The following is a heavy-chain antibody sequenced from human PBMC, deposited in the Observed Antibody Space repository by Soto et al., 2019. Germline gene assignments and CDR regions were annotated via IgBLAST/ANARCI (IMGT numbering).Heavy chain of an antibody. Sequence: EVQLVESGGGLVQPGGSLRLSCAASGFSITNTWMHWVRQAPGKGLEWVGRVKSKADCGTADYAATVKGRFTVSRDDSKNTQYLQMTSLKMEDTAVYYCNSYPDFWGGHTPLWGQGTLVTVSS. D-gene: IGHD3-3*01. V-gene: IGHV3-15*07. CDR2: VKSKADCGTA. CDR3: NSYPDFWGGHTPL. CDR1: GFSITNTW. J-gene: IGHJ4*02.